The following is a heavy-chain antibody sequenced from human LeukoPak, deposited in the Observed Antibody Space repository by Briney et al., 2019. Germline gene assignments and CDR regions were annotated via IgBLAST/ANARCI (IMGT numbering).Heavy chain of an antibody. D-gene: IGHD4-23*01. CDR3: ARAPSTVVTPYYCYGMDV. V-gene: IGHV1-69*13. Sequence: ASVKVSCKASGGTFSSYAISWVRQAPGQGLEWMGGIIPIFGTANYAQKFQGRVTITADESTSTAYMELSSLRSEDTAVYYCARAPSTVVTPYYCYGMDVWGQGTTVTVSS. J-gene: IGHJ6*02. CDR2: IIPIFGTA. CDR1: GGTFSSYA.